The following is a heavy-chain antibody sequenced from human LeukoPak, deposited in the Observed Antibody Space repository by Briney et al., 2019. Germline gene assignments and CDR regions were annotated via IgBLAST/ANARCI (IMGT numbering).Heavy chain of an antibody. CDR3: AKSRSRNMLTFGGVENWFDP. CDR2: ISYDGNKK. V-gene: IGHV3-30*18. J-gene: IGHJ5*02. D-gene: IGHD3-16*01. Sequence: PGGSLRLSCAASGFTFSNYAMSWVRQAPGKGLEWVAVISYDGNKKYYADSVKGRFTISRDNSKNTLYLQMNSLRAEDTAVYYCAKSRSRNMLTFGGVENWFDPWGQGTLVTVSS. CDR1: GFTFSNYA.